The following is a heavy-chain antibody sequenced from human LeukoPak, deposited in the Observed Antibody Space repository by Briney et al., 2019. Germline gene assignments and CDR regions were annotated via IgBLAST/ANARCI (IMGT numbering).Heavy chain of an antibody. CDR2: ISSSSSTI. Sequence: PGGSLRLSCAASGFTFSSYGMTWVRQAPGKGLEWVSYISSSSSTIYYADSVKGRFTISRDNAKNSLYLQMNSLRAEDTAVYYCARDASSGWYNWFDPWGQGTLVTVSS. V-gene: IGHV3-48*04. J-gene: IGHJ5*02. D-gene: IGHD6-19*01. CDR1: GFTFSSYG. CDR3: ARDASSGWYNWFDP.